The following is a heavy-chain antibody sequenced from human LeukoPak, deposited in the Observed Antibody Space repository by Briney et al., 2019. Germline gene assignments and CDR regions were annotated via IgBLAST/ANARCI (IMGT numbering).Heavy chain of an antibody. D-gene: IGHD3-22*01. CDR2: INSDGSRA. CDR1: GFTFSTYW. J-gene: IGHJ4*02. CDR3: ARHYYDSGSYYTTEY. Sequence: GGSLRLSCAASGFTFSTYWMHWVRQAPGKGLVWVSRINSDGSRAHYTDSVKGRFTISRDNAKNTLYMQMNSLRAEDTAVYYCARHYYDSGSYYTTEYWGQGTRVTVSS. V-gene: IGHV3-74*01.